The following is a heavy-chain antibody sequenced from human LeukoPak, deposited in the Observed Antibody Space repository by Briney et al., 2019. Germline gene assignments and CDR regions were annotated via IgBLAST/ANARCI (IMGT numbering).Heavy chain of an antibody. CDR2: IYYSGST. CDR1: GGSISSGDYY. CDR3: ARETRTYCGGDCYWY. J-gene: IGHJ4*02. V-gene: IGHV4-30-4*08. Sequence: SQTLSLTCTVSGGSISSGDYYWSWIRQPPGKGLEWIGYIYYSGSTCYNPSLKSRVTISVDTSKNQFSLKLSSVTAADTVVYYCARETRTYCGGDCYWYWGQGTLVTVSS. D-gene: IGHD2-21*01.